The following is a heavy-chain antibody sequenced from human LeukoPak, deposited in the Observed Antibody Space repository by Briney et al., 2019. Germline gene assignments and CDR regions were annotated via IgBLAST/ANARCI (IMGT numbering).Heavy chain of an antibody. D-gene: IGHD3-16*02. Sequence: SETLSLTCAVYGGSFSGYYWNWIRQPPGKGLEWIGEINHRGSTNYNPSLKSRVTISVDTSKNQFSLKLSSVTAADTAVYYCARGRTTYDYVWGSYRQPDYWGQGTLVTVSS. CDR3: ARGRTTYDYVWGSYRQPDY. J-gene: IGHJ4*02. V-gene: IGHV4-34*01. CDR2: INHRGST. CDR1: GGSFSGYY.